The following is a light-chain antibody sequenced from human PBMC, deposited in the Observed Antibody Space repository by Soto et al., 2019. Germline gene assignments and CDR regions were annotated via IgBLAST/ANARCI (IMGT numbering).Light chain of an antibody. V-gene: IGLV2-14*03. CDR1: SSDVGSSNY. J-gene: IGLJ2*01. CDR3: RSYTTLNTVI. CDR2: DVN. Sequence: QSALTQPASVSVSPGQSITLSCTGSSSDVGSSNYVSWYQQLPGKAPKLIIFDVNNRPSGVSDRFFGSKSDNTASLTISGLQAEDEADYYCRSYTTLNTVIFGGGTKLTVL.